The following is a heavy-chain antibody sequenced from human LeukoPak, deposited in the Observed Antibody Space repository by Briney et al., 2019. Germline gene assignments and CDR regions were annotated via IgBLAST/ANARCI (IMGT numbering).Heavy chain of an antibody. CDR1: GFTFSSYA. CDR2: IIGSGSST. CDR3: AKDRAQQLVLDF. J-gene: IGHJ4*02. V-gene: IGHV3-23*01. Sequence: GGPLRLSCAASGFTFSSYAMSWVRQAPGKGLEWVSAIIGSGSSTYYADSVKGRFTISRDNSKNTLFLQMNSLRAEDTAVYYCAKDRAQQLVLDFWGQGTLVTVSS. D-gene: IGHD6-13*01.